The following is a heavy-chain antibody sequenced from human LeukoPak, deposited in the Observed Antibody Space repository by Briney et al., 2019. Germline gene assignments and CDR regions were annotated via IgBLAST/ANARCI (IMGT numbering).Heavy chain of an antibody. Sequence: GASVKVSCKASGYTFTGHFVHWVRQAPGQGLEWMGWINPNSGGALHAQNFQGRVTMTRDTSISTAYMELSRLRSDDTAVYYCARALRTGILTTGYWGQGTLVTLSS. D-gene: IGHD3-9*01. CDR3: ARALRTGILTTGY. J-gene: IGHJ4*02. CDR1: GYTFTGHF. CDR2: INPNSGGA. V-gene: IGHV1-2*02.